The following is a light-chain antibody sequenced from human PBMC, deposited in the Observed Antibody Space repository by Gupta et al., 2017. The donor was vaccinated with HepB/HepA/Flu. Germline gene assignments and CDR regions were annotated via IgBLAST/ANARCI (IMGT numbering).Light chain of an antibody. CDR1: SSNIGTND. CDR3: AAWDDSVSGPA. CDR2: KTN. V-gene: IGLV1-47*01. J-gene: IGLJ3*02. Sequence: QSVLTQPPSASRTPGQSVTITCSGSSSNIGTNDVYWYKQRPGTAPHLLVYKTNQRPSWVPDRFSGSKSATSASLAISGLRAEDEVDYYCAAWDDSVSGPAFGGGTKLTV.